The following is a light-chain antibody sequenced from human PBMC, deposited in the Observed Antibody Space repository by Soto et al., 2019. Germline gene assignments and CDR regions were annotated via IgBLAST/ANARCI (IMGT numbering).Light chain of an antibody. CDR1: QSVSSNY. J-gene: IGKJ4*01. CDR3: QQFSSYPLT. Sequence: IVLTQSPATLSFSPGERANLSCRASQSVSSNYLAWYQQKPGQAPRLLIYDASSRATGIPDRFSGGGSGTDFTLTISRLEPEDFAVYYCQQFSSYPLTFGGGTKVDNK. CDR2: DAS. V-gene: IGKV3-20*01.